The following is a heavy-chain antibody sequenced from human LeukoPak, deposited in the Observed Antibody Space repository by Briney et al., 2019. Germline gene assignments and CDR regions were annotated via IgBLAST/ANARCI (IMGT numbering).Heavy chain of an antibody. CDR3: AKLLDDYGDYVSY. V-gene: IGHV3-21*04. CDR1: GFTFSSYS. J-gene: IGHJ4*02. Sequence: GGSLRLSCAASGFTFSSYSMNWVRQAPGKGLEWVSSISSSSSYIYYADSVKGRFTISRDNSKNTLYLQMNSLRAEDTAVYYCAKLLDDYGDYVSYWGQGTLVTVSS. CDR2: ISSSSSYI. D-gene: IGHD4-17*01.